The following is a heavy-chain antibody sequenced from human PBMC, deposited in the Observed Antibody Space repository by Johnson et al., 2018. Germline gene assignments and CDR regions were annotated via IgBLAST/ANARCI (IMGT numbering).Heavy chain of an antibody. V-gene: IGHV5-51*03. CDR3: ARGFGPNYFYYMDV. Sequence: VQLVQSGAEVKEPGESLKISCKGSGYIFTNYWIFWVRQMPGKGLEWMGIIFPGDSDTRYSPSFQGQVTISADTSLNTAYLQWSSLKASDTAIYFCARGFGPNYFYYMDVWGAGTTVTVSS. CDR2: IFPGDSDT. CDR1: GYIFTNYW. D-gene: IGHD3-10*01. J-gene: IGHJ6*03.